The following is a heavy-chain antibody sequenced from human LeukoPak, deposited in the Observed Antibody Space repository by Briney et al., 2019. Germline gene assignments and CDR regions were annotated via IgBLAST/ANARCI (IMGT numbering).Heavy chain of an antibody. D-gene: IGHD3-22*01. Sequence: GGSLRLSCAASGFTFSSYEMNWVRQAPGKGLEWVSYISSSGSTIYYADSVKGRFTISRDNSKNTLYLQMNSLRAEDTAVYYCAKDLGDSSGYYYDYWGQGTLVTVSS. CDR2: ISSSGSTI. CDR1: GFTFSSYE. J-gene: IGHJ4*02. CDR3: AKDLGDSSGYYYDY. V-gene: IGHV3-48*03.